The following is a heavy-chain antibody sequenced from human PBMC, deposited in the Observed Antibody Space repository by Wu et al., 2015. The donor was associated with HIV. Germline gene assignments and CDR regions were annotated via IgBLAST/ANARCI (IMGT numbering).Heavy chain of an antibody. CDR1: GYTFTSYG. CDR3: ARALQDPITMVRGVTLGWFDP. Sequence: QVQLVQSGAEVKKPGASVKVSCKASGYTFTSYGISWVRQAPGQGLEWMGWISAYNGNTNYAQKLQGRVTMTTDTSTSTAYMELRSLRSDDTAVYYCARALQDPITMVRGVTLGWFDPWGQGTLVTVSS. D-gene: IGHD3-10*01. V-gene: IGHV1-18*01. J-gene: IGHJ5*02. CDR2: ISAYNGNT.